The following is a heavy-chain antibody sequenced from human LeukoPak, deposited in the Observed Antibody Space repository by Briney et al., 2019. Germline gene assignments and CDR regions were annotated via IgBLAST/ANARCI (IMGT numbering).Heavy chain of an antibody. V-gene: IGHV3-21*01. J-gene: IGHJ6*02. CDR2: ISSSSSYI. D-gene: IGHD2-2*02. Sequence: GGSLRLSCAASGFTFSSYSMNWVRQAPGKGLEWVSSISSSSSYIYYADSVKGRFTTSRDNAKNSLYLQMNSLRAEDTAVYYCARDRVVVPAAIDVMTPYYYYYYGMDVWGQGTTVTVSS. CDR1: GFTFSSYS. CDR3: ARDRVVVPAAIDVMTPYYYYYYGMDV.